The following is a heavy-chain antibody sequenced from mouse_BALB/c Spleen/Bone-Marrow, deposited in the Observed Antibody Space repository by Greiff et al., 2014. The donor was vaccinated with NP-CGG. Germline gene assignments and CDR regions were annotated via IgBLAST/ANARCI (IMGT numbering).Heavy chain of an antibody. CDR2: IRSKSNNYAT. J-gene: IGHJ2*01. D-gene: IGHD3-3*01. CDR1: GFTFNTYA. Sequence: EVHLVESGGGLVQPKGSLKLSCAASGFTFNTYAMNWVRQAPGKGLEWVARIRSKSNNYATYYADSVKDRFTISRDDSQSMLYLQVNNLKTEDTAMYYWVGGDGDYWGQGTTLTVSS. V-gene: IGHV10-1*02. CDR3: VGGDGDY.